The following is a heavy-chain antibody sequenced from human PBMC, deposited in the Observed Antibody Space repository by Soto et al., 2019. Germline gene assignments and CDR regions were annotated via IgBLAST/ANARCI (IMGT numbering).Heavy chain of an antibody. D-gene: IGHD3-10*01. CDR3: ARVPGRL. J-gene: IGHJ4*02. CDR2: VFSGGAT. CDR1: GFIVSRNY. Sequence: QLVETGGGLIQPGTSLTLPGAASGFIVSRNYMPGVRQAPGKGLEWVSFVFSGGATFYADSVKGRFILSRDDSQNTMYLQMNNLRAEDTAVYYCARVPGRLWGRGTLVTVAS. V-gene: IGHV3-53*02.